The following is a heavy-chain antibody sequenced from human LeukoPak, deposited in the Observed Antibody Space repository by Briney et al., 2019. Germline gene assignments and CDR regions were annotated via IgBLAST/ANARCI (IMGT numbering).Heavy chain of an antibody. Sequence: SETLSLTCTVSGGSISDNYWSWIRQPPGKGLEWIGYIHHSGSTNYNPSLKSRATISVDTSKNQSSLKLSSVTAADTAVYYCARDEGTWWFDPWGQGTPVTVSS. V-gene: IGHV4-59*01. CDR3: ARDEGTWWFDP. CDR1: GGSISDNY. CDR2: IHHSGST. J-gene: IGHJ5*02. D-gene: IGHD3-10*01.